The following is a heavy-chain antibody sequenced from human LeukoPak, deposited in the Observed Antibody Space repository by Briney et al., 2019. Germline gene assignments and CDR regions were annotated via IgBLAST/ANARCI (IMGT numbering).Heavy chain of an antibody. J-gene: IGHJ3*02. CDR3: AKGTHYYDSSGYWGAFDI. CDR2: ISYDGGNK. CDR1: GFTFSISS. Sequence: PGGSLRLSCAASGFTFSISSMNWVRQAPGKGLEWVVVISYDGGNKYYADSVKGRFAISRDNSKNTLYLQMNSLRAEDTAVYYCAKGTHYYDSSGYWGAFDIWGQGTMVTVSS. V-gene: IGHV3-30*18. D-gene: IGHD3-22*01.